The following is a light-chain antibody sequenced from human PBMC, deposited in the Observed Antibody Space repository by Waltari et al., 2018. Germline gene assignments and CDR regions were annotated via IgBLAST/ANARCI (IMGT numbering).Light chain of an antibody. CDR2: WVF. J-gene: IGKJ2*01. V-gene: IGKV2-30*02. Sequence: VMTQSPVSLSVTRGQAASISCKASQSLVPVDGNTYLNWFHQRPGQSPRRLIYWVFNRDSGVPDRFSGSGSGTDFTLRISRVEAEDFGVYYCMQGTRWPYTFGQGTQLDIK. CDR3: MQGTRWPYT. CDR1: QSLVPVDGNTY.